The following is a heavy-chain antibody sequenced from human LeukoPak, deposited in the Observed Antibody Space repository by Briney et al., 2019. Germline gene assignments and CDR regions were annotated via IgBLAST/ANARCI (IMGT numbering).Heavy chain of an antibody. CDR1: GFTFSSYA. CDR3: ARDTAMDPIQYYYYGMDV. D-gene: IGHD5-18*01. Sequence: GRSLRLSCAASGFTFSSYAMHWVRQAPGKGLEWVAVISYDGSNKYYADSVKGRFTISRDNSKNTLYLQMNSLRAEDTAVYYCARDTAMDPIQYYYYGMDVWGQGTTVTVSS. CDR2: ISYDGSNK. V-gene: IGHV3-30*04. J-gene: IGHJ6*02.